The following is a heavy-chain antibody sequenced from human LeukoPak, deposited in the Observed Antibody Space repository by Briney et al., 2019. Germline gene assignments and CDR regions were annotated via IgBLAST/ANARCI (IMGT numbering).Heavy chain of an antibody. V-gene: IGHV3-53*05. CDR3: AKDLMRDRWFGES. CDR1: GFIVSSNY. CDR2: IYSGGST. Sequence: GGSLRLSCAASGFIVSSNYMSWVRQAPGKGLEWVSVIYSGGSTYYADSVKGRFTISRDNSKNTLYLEMNSLRADDTGVYYCAKDLMRDRWFGESWGQGTLVTVSS. J-gene: IGHJ4*02. D-gene: IGHD3-10*01.